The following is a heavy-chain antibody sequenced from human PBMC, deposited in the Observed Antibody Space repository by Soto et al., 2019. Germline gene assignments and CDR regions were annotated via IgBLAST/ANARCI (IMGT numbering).Heavy chain of an antibody. V-gene: IGHV6-1*01. Sequence: SRTLSLACVISGDSVSSNRAAWNWIRQSPSRGLEWLGRTYYRSKWYNDYAVSVKSRITINPDTSKNQFSLQLNSVTPEDTAVYYCARAWGFSSGWYGSFSYWGQGTLVTVSS. D-gene: IGHD6-19*01. CDR2: TYYRSKWYN. CDR1: GDSVSSNRAA. J-gene: IGHJ4*02. CDR3: ARAWGFSSGWYGSFSY.